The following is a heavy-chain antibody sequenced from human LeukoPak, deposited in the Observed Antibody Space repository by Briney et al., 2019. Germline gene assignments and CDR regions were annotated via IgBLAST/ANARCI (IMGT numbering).Heavy chain of an antibody. CDR1: GYTFTGYY. D-gene: IGHD3-9*01. CDR3: ARSPTPITIFLFDY. V-gene: IGHV1-2*02. J-gene: IGHJ4*02. CDR2: INPNSGGT. Sequence: ASVKVSCKASGYTFTGYYMHWVRQAPGQGLEWMGWINPNSGGTNYAQKFKGRVTMTRDTSISTAYMELSRLRSDDTAVYYCARSPTPITIFLFDYWGQGTLVTVSS.